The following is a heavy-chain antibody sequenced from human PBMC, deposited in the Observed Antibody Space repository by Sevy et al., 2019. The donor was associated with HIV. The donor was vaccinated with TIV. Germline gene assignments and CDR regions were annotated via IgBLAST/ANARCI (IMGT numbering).Heavy chain of an antibody. V-gene: IGHV1-46*03. D-gene: IGHD4-17*01. CDR2: INPRGGST. CDR3: ARGPKDYGDFTGAFDI. J-gene: IGHJ3*02. CDR1: GYTFTSYY. Sequence: ASVKVSCKASGYTFTSYYMHWVRQAPGQGLEWMGIINPRGGSTSYAQKFQGRVTMTRDTSTSTVYMELSSLRSEDTAVYYCARGPKDYGDFTGAFDIWGQGTMVTVSS.